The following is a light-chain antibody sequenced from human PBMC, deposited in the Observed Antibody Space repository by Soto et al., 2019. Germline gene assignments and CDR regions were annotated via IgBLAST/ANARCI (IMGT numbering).Light chain of an antibody. V-gene: IGKV1-27*01. Sequence: DIQMTQSPSSLSASVGDRVTITCRASQGISNDLAWYQQQPGKVPKLLIYVASTLQSGVPSRFSGSGSGPDFTLTISSLQPEDVAPYYCQKYNSAPWTFGQGTKVEIK. CDR2: VAS. J-gene: IGKJ1*01. CDR3: QKYNSAPWT. CDR1: QGISND.